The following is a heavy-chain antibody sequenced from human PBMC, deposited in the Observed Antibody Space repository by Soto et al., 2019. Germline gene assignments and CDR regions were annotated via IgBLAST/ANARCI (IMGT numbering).Heavy chain of an antibody. CDR1: GFTFSSYG. D-gene: IGHD2-2*03. Sequence: QVQLVESGGGVVQPGRSLRLSCAASGFTFSSYGMHWVRQAPGKGLEWVAVIWYDGSNKYYAYSVKGRFTISRDNSKNPRYSRMTGRRAEDTAVYYCAMDRGSGPPRVDYYYGMDVWGQGTTFTVS. CDR3: AMDRGSGPPRVDYYYGMDV. V-gene: IGHV3-33*01. CDR2: IWYDGSNK. J-gene: IGHJ6*02.